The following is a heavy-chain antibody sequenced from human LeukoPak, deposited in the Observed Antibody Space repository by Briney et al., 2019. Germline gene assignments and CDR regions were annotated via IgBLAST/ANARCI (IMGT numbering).Heavy chain of an antibody. J-gene: IGHJ4*02. V-gene: IGHV1-18*01. CDR3: AREPSIVVPAAWICDY. Sequence: ASVKVSCKASGYTFSSYGISWVRQAPGQGLEWMGWISAYNGNTNYAQKLQGRVTMTTDTSTSTAYMELRSLRSDDTAVYYCAREPSIVVPAAWICDYWGQGTLVTVSS. D-gene: IGHD2-2*01. CDR1: GYTFSSYG. CDR2: ISAYNGNT.